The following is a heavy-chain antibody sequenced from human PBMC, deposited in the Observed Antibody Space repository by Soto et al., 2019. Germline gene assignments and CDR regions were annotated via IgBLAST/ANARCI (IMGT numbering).Heavy chain of an antibody. J-gene: IGHJ4*02. CDR1: VASLNNYY. V-gene: IGHV4-4*07. D-gene: IGHD1-26*01. Sequence: QVQLQESGPGLVKPSETLSLTCTVSVASLNNYYWSWVRQPAGKGLEWVGRIYTSGSTNYNPSLESRVTMSVDTSKNQFSLKLSSVTAADTAVYYCARGSLAPDYWGQGTLITVSS. CDR3: ARGSLAPDY. CDR2: IYTSGST.